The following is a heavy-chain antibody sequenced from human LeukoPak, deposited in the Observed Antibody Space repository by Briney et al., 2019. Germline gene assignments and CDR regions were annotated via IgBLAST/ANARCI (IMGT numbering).Heavy chain of an antibody. Sequence: SQTLSLTCMVSGGSISSGSYYGSWLRQPAGKGLEWIGRIYTSGSNNYNPSLKSRLTISVDTSKNQFSLKLSSLTAADTAVYYCARVLQRAFFDYWGQGTLVTVPS. J-gene: IGHJ4*02. D-gene: IGHD3-3*02. CDR3: ARVLQRAFFDY. V-gene: IGHV4-61*02. CDR1: GGSISSGSYY. CDR2: IYTSGSN.